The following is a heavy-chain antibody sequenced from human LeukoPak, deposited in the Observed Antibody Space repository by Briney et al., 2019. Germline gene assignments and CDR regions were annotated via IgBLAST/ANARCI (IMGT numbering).Heavy chain of an antibody. D-gene: IGHD5-18*01. V-gene: IGHV4-30-4*01. J-gene: IGHJ4*02. CDR3: ARAREYSYGPGFDY. Sequence: SETLSLTCTVSGGSISSGDYYWSWIRQPPGKGLEWIGYIYYSGSTYYNPSLKSRVTISVDTSKNQFSLKLSSVTAADTAVYYCARAREYSYGPGFDYWGKGTLVTVS. CDR1: GGSISSGDYY. CDR2: IYYSGST.